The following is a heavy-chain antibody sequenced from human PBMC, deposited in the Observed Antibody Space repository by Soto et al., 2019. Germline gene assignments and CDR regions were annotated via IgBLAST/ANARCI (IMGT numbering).Heavy chain of an antibody. CDR3: ATSRTFDY. V-gene: IGHV3-7*01. CDR1: GFTFSSYW. Sequence: GGSLRLSCAASGFTFSSYWMSWVRRAPGKRLEWVANIKQDGSEKYYVDSVKGRFTISRDNANNSLYLQMNSLRAEDTAVYYCATSRTFDYWGHGTLVTVSS. J-gene: IGHJ4*01. CDR2: IKQDGSEK. D-gene: IGHD6-13*01.